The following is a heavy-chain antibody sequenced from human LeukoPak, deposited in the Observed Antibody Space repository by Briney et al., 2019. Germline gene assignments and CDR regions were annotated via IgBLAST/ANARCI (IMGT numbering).Heavy chain of an antibody. Sequence: GGSLRLSCAASGFTFSSYWMSWVRQAPGKGLEWVAVIWYDGSNKYYADSVKGRFTISRDNSKNTLYLQMNSLRAEDTAVYYCGRTYVDYWGQGTLVTVSS. V-gene: IGHV3-33*08. CDR3: GRTYVDY. CDR1: GFTFSSYW. J-gene: IGHJ4*02. CDR2: IWYDGSNK.